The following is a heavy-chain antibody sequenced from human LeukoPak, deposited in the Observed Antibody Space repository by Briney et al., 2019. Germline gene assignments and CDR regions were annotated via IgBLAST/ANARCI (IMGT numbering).Heavy chain of an antibody. D-gene: IGHD3-22*01. CDR2: INHSGST. V-gene: IGHV4-34*01. J-gene: IGHJ3*02. CDR1: GGSFSGNY. Sequence: SETLSLTCAVYGGSFSGNYWSWIRQPPGKGLEWIGEINHSGSTNYNPSLKSRVTISVDTSKNQFSLKLSSVTAADTAVYYCARGGRITMIVVAARAFDIWGQGTMVTVSS. CDR3: ARGGRITMIVVAARAFDI.